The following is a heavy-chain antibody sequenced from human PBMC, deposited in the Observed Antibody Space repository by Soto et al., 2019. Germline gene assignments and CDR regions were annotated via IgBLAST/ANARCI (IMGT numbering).Heavy chain of an antibody. CDR2: ISYDGSNK. CDR1: GFTFSSYG. CDR3: ANVLMVYAINGMDV. V-gene: IGHV3-30*18. J-gene: IGHJ6*02. Sequence: SLRLSCAASGFTFSSYGMHWVRQAPGKGLEWVAVISYDGSNKYYADSVKGRFTISRDNSKNTLYLQMNSLRAEDTAVYYCANVLMVYAINGMDVWGQGTTVTVSS. D-gene: IGHD2-8*01.